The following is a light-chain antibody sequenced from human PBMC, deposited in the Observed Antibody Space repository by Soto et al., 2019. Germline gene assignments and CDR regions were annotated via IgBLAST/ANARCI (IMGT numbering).Light chain of an antibody. CDR1: QPIKTW. V-gene: IGKV1-12*02. Sequence: DIQLTQSPASVSAAVGDRINISCRASQPIKTWLAWYQQKPGKGPKLLIYTASTLETGVPSRFSGRGSGTDFPPAIYNLQTEGAAIYSDQQAASFPFSFGPGAKV. CDR3: QQAASFPFS. J-gene: IGKJ3*01. CDR2: TAS.